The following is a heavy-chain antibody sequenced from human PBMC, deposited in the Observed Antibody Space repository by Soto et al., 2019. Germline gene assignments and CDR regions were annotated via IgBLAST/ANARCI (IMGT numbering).Heavy chain of an antibody. V-gene: IGHV5-51*03. CDR2: IYPGDSDT. J-gene: IGHJ4*02. D-gene: IGHD6-13*01. CDR3: TRQIAAAGQDY. CDR1: GYSFTTYW. Sequence: EVQLVQSGAEVKKPGESLKISCKASGYSFTTYWIAWVRQMPGKGLEWMGMIYPGDSDTRYSPSFQGQVTFSADKSISTAYLQWTSLKASDTAMYFCTRQIAAAGQDYWGQGTLVTVSS.